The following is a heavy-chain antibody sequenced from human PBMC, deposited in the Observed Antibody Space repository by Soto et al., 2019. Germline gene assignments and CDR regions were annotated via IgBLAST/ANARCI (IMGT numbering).Heavy chain of an antibody. CDR1: GYTFTSYG. V-gene: IGHV1-18*01. Sequence: ASVKVSCKASGYTFTSYGISWVRQAPGQGLEWMGWISAYNGNTNYAQKLQGRVTMTTDTSTSTAYMELRSLRSDDTAVYYCARDFKHDYYGSGGGSPVWFDPWGQGTLVTVSS. CDR2: ISAYNGNT. J-gene: IGHJ5*02. CDR3: ARDFKHDYYGSGGGSPVWFDP. D-gene: IGHD3-10*01.